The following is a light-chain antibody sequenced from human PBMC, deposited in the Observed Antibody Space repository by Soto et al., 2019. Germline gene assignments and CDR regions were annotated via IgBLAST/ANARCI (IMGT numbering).Light chain of an antibody. V-gene: IGKV3-11*01. Sequence: EIVSTQSPATLSLSPGERATFSCKASQSVGTSLAWFQQKPGQAPRLLIYDASVRATGIPARFSGSGSGTDFTLTISRLQPEDIAMYYCQQSSNWPPWTFGRGTRVEI. CDR1: QSVGTS. CDR3: QQSSNWPPWT. CDR2: DAS. J-gene: IGKJ1*01.